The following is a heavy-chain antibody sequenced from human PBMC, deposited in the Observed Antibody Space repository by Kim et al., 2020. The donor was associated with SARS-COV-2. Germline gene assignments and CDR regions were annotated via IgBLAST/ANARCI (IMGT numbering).Heavy chain of an antibody. Sequence: GGSLRLSCAASGFTFSSYGMHWVRQAPGKGLEWVAVIWYDGSNKYYADSVKGRFTISRDNSKNTLYLQMNSLRAEDTAVYYCARGRYDILTGYSINYYYYGMDVWGQGTTVTVSS. CDR2: IWYDGSNK. CDR3: ARGRYDILTGYSINYYYYGMDV. V-gene: IGHV3-33*01. J-gene: IGHJ6*02. CDR1: GFTFSSYG. D-gene: IGHD3-9*01.